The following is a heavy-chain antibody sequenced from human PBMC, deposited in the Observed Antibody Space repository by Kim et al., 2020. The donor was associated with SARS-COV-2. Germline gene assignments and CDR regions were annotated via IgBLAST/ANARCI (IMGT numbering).Heavy chain of an antibody. Sequence: GGSLRLSCAASGFTFDDYAMHWVRQAPGKGLEWVSGISWNSGSIGYADSVKGRFTISRDNAKNSLYLQMNSLRAEDTALYYCAKAILGVMVRGVIDIWGQGTMVTVSS. CDR2: ISWNSGSI. J-gene: IGHJ3*02. CDR3: AKAILGVMVRGVIDI. V-gene: IGHV3-9*01. D-gene: IGHD3-10*01. CDR1: GFTFDDYA.